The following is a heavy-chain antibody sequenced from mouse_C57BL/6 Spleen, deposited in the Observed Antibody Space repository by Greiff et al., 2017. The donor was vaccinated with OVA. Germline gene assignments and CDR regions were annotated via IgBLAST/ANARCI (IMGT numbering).Heavy chain of an antibody. CDR2: ISNGGGST. CDR3: ARQSNFYAMDY. V-gene: IGHV5-12*01. CDR1: GFTFSDYY. D-gene: IGHD2-5*01. J-gene: IGHJ4*01. Sequence: EVQVVESGGGLVQPGGSLKLSCAASGFTFSDYYMYWVRQTPEKRLEWVAYISNGGGSTYYPDTVKGRFTISRDNAKNTLYLQMSRLKSEDTAMYYCARQSNFYAMDYWGQGTSVTVSS.